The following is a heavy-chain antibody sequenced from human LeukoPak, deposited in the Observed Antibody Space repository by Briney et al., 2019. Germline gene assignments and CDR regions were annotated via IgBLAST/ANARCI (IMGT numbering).Heavy chain of an antibody. CDR3: AKDSSPPDYYDSFDY. J-gene: IGHJ4*02. V-gene: IGHV3-23*01. CDR1: GFTVSNHA. D-gene: IGHD3-22*01. CDR2: MTSGGRT. Sequence: GGSLRLSCAAAGFTVSNHAMSWVRQAPGGGRGWVSAMTSGGRTYYADSVKGRFTVSRENYKNTLYLQMSSLRVEDTAVYYCAKDSSPPDYYDSFDYWGQGTLVTVSS.